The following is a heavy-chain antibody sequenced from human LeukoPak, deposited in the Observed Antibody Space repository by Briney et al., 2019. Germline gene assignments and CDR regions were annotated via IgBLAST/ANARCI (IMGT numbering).Heavy chain of an antibody. CDR3: ARDPAPSGWYDY. CDR1: GFTLSSYW. CDR2: INSDGNSR. D-gene: IGHD6-19*01. V-gene: IGHV3-74*01. J-gene: IGHJ4*02. Sequence: GGSLRLSCAASGFTLSSYWMHWVRQAPGKELVWVSRINSDGNSRTYADSVKGRFTISRDNAKNTLYLQMDSLRAEDTAVYYCARDPAPSGWYDYWGQGTLVTVSS.